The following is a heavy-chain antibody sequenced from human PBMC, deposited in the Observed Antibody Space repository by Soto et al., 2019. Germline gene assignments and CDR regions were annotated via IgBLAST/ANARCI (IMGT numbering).Heavy chain of an antibody. V-gene: IGHV1-24*01. D-gene: IGHD3-3*01. J-gene: IGHJ5*02. CDR1: GGTFSSYA. CDR3: AAQPTYLDFWSDYPPWFDP. CDR2: FDPEDGEP. Sequence: GASVKVSCKASGGTFSSYAINWVRQAPGKGHEWMGGFDPEDGEPIYAQKFQGRVTMTQDTSTDTAYMEMSSLTSEDTAVYYCAAQPTYLDFWSDYPPWFDPWGQGTLVTVSS.